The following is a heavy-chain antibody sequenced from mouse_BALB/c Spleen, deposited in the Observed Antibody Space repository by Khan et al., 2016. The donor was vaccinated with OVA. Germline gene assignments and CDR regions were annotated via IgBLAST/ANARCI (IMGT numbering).Heavy chain of an antibody. CDR3: ARRGLRWDFDY. V-gene: IGHV1-7*01. CDR1: GYTFINYW. D-gene: IGHD1-1*01. CDR2: INTSTGYT. J-gene: IGHJ2*01. Sequence: QVQLKQSGAELAKPGASVKMSCKASGYTFINYWILWIKQRPGQGLEWIGYINTSTGYTEYNQNFKDKATLTADKSSSTAYMQLSSLTSEDSTVYYCARRGLRWDFDYWGQGTTLTVSS.